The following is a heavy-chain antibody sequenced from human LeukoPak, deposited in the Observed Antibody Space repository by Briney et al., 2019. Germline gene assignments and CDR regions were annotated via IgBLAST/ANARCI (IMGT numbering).Heavy chain of an antibody. Sequence: GGSLRLSCAASGFTFSSYAMHWVRQAPGKGLEWVAVISYDGSNKYYADSVKGRFTISRDNSKNTLYLQMNSLRAEDTAVYYCARSRGGDYWGQGTLVTVSS. CDR1: GFTFSSYA. D-gene: IGHD3-10*01. CDR2: ISYDGSNK. CDR3: ARSRGGDY. V-gene: IGHV3-30-3*01. J-gene: IGHJ4*02.